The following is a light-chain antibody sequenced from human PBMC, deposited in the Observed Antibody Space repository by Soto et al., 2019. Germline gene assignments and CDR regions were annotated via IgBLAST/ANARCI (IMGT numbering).Light chain of an antibody. V-gene: IGKV3-20*01. CDR3: QHYGTSIL. CDR1: QTVSSTY. J-gene: IGKJ4*02. CDR2: DAS. Sequence: DIVLTQSPGTLSLSPGERATLSCRASQTVSSTYLAWYQQKPGQPPSLLIYDASSRGTGIPDRFSGCGAGPDSTLIISRLEPEDFAVYYCQHYGTSILFVGGTKVEIK.